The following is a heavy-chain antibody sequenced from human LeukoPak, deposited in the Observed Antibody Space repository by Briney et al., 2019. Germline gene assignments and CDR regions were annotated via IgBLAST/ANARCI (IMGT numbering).Heavy chain of an antibody. CDR2: ISFNGNSQ. CDR3: SSAAAGQPDY. D-gene: IGHD6-25*01. V-gene: IGHV3-30-3*01. CDR1: GFTFSGYA. J-gene: IGHJ4*02. Sequence: GGSLRLSCEASGFTFSGYAMHWVRQAPGKGLEWVALISFNGNSQYYADSVKSRFTISRDNSKNTLFLQMSGLRPDDSAVYYCSSAAAGQPDYWGQGTLVTVSS.